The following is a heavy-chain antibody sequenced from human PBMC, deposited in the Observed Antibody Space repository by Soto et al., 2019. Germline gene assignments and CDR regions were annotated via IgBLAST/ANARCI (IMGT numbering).Heavy chain of an antibody. V-gene: IGHV4-39*01. CDR2: IYYSGGT. CDR3: ARRRPNYFDY. CDR1: GGSISSSSYY. J-gene: IGHJ4*02. Sequence: SETLSLTCTVSGGSISSSSYYWGWIRQPPGKGLEWIGSIYYSGGTYYNPSLKSRVTISVDTSKNQFSLKLSSVTAADTAVYYCARRRPNYFDYWGQGTLVT.